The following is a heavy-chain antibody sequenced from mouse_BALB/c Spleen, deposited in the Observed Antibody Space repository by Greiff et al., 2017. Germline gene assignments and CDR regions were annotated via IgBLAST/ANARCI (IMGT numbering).Heavy chain of an antibody. CDR2: IDPANGNT. D-gene: IGHD2-10*01. Sequence: EVQLQQYGAELVKPGASVKLSCTASGFHIKDTYMHWVKQRPEQGLEWIGRIDPANGNTKYDPKFQGKATITADTSSNTAYLQLSSLTSEDTAVYYCASPTAYDGKGFAYWGQGTLVTVSA. J-gene: IGHJ3*01. V-gene: IGHV14-3*02. CDR3: ASPTAYDGKGFAY. CDR1: GFHIKDTY.